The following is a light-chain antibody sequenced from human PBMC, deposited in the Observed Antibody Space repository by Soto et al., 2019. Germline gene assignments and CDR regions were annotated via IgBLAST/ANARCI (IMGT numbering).Light chain of an antibody. CDR1: QSVSASY. Sequence: EIVLTQSPGTLSLSPGETATLSCRASQSVSASYLAWYQQKFGQAPRLLIFGALSRASGVPDRFSGSGSGRDFTLTISRLEPEDFAVYYCQQYGSSFPGTTFGQGTRLEIK. J-gene: IGKJ5*01. CDR3: QQYGSSFPGTT. V-gene: IGKV3-20*01. CDR2: GAL.